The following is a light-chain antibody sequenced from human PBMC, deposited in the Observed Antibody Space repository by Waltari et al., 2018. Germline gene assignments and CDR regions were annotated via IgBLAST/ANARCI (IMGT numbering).Light chain of an antibody. CDR3: ESADNTGAYV. Sequence: SYELTQPPSASVSPVQTAKITCSGDALPKQFASWFQQKPGQAPVLIIYKDTRRPSGIPERFSGSNSGTTVTLTITGVQAEDEADYYCESADNTGAYVFGGGTKVTVL. V-gene: IGLV3-25*03. CDR1: ALPKQF. CDR2: KDT. J-gene: IGLJ1*01.